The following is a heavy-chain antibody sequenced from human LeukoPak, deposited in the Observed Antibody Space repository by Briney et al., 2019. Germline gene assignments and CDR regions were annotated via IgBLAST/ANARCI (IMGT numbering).Heavy chain of an antibody. CDR2: IDNNGVET. CDR1: GFTFNKYW. V-gene: IGHV3-74*01. CDR3: ARDRPHNWFDP. J-gene: IGHJ5*02. Sequence: PGGSLRLSCVASGFTFNKYWMHWVRQIPGEGLVWASRIDNNGVETVYADSVKGRFTISRDNAKNTLYLQMNSLRVEDTAIYYCARDRPHNWFDPWGQGTLVTVSS.